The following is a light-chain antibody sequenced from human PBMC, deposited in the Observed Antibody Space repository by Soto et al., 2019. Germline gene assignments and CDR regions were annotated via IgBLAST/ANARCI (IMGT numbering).Light chain of an antibody. Sequence: DIQLTQSPSSLSASVGDRVTITCRVSQGISSYLNWYRQKPGKVPKLLIYAASTLQSGVPSRFSGSGSGTHFTLTISSLQPEDFATYYCQQLHGYPITFGQGTRLEIK. J-gene: IGKJ5*01. CDR2: AAS. CDR3: QQLHGYPIT. CDR1: QGISSY. V-gene: IGKV1-9*01.